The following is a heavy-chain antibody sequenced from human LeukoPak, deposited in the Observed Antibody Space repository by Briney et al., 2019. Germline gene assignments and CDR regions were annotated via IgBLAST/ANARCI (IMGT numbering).Heavy chain of an antibody. D-gene: IGHD3-10*01. Sequence: GSVKVSCKVSGYTLTELSMHWVRQAPGKGLEWMGGFDHEDGETINAQKFQGRVTMTQDTSTDTAYMELSSLRSEDTAVYYCATVGDPRYYGSAFDYWGQGTLVTVS. CDR3: ATVGDPRYYGSAFDY. CDR2: FDHEDGET. J-gene: IGHJ4*02. CDR1: GYTLTELS. V-gene: IGHV1-24*01.